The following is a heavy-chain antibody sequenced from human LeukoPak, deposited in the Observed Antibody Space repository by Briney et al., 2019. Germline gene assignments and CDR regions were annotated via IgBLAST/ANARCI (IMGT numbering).Heavy chain of an antibody. CDR1: GGSITSYY. D-gene: IGHD3-10*01. CDR3: ARGVRTTVPPGYYYYYMDV. CDR2: MYYSGST. V-gene: IGHV4-59*01. Sequence: SETLSLTCSVSGGSITSYYWSWIRQPPGKGLEWIGYMYYSGSTNYNPSLKSRVTISVDTSKNQFSLKLSSVTAADTAVYYCARGVRTTVPPGYYYYYMDVWGTGTTVTVSS. J-gene: IGHJ6*03.